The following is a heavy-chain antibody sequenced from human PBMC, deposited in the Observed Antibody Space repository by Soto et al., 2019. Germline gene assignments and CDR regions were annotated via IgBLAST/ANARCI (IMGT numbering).Heavy chain of an antibody. CDR3: ARYPQYSSSSWDNWFDP. CDR1: GGTFSSYA. D-gene: IGHD6-6*01. V-gene: IGHV1-69*01. Sequence: QVQLVQSGAEVQKPGSSVKVSCKASGGTFSSYAISWVRQAPGQGLEWMGGIIPIFGTANYAQKFQGRVTITADESTRTAYMELSSLRSEDTAVYYCARYPQYSSSSWDNWFDPWGQGTLVNVSS. J-gene: IGHJ5*02. CDR2: IIPIFGTA.